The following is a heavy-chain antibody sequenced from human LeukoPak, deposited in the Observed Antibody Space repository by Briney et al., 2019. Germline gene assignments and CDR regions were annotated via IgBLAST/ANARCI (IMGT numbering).Heavy chain of an antibody. D-gene: IGHD1-1*01. J-gene: IGHJ4*02. V-gene: IGHV5-51*01. CDR2: IYPGDSDT. CDR3: ARHETGPYFDY. Sequence: GESLKISCKGSGYSFTSYWIGWVRQMPGKGLECMGSIYPGDSDTRCSPSFQGQVTISADRSISTAYLQWSSLKASATAMYYCARHETGPYFDYWGQGTLVTVSS. CDR1: GYSFTSYW.